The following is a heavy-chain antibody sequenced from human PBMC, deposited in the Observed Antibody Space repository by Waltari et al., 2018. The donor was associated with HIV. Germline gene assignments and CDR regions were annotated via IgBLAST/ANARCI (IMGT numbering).Heavy chain of an antibody. CDR2: INQDGIDM. Sequence: SGGGSAQPGGSLRVSCGVAGFQYENYWMSWVRQAPGKGLEWVANINQDGIDMFLADSVKGRFTIFRDNSKKSLSLQMNKLRVEDMGTYYCARSSSGLFDHWGQGSLVTVSS. J-gene: IGHJ4*02. CDR3: ARSSSGLFDH. D-gene: IGHD3-22*01. CDR1: GFQYENYW. V-gene: IGHV3-7*03.